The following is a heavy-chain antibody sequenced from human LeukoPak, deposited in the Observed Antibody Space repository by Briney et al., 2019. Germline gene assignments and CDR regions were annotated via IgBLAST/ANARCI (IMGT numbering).Heavy chain of an antibody. Sequence: PGGSLRLSCAASGFTFNNYAMSWVRQAPGKGLEWVSYISSSGSTIYYADSVKGRFTISRDNAKNSLYLQMNSLRAEDTAVYYCAREEGAAAFDYWGQGTLVTVSS. CDR1: GFTFNNYA. V-gene: IGHV3-48*03. CDR2: ISSSGSTI. J-gene: IGHJ4*02. D-gene: IGHD2-2*01. CDR3: AREEGAAAFDY.